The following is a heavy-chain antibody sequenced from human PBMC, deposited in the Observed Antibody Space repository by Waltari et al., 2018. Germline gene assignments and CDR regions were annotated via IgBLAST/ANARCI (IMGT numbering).Heavy chain of an antibody. CDR3: ARHFISSLVVVAATPFDY. CDR1: GFTFSSYS. Sequence: EVQLVESGGGLVQPGGSLRLSCAASGFTFSSYSMNWVRQAPGKGLEWVSYISSSSSTIYYADSVKGRFTISRDNAKNSLYLQMNSLRAEDTAVYYCARHFISSLVVVAATPFDYWGQGTLVTVSS. J-gene: IGHJ4*02. D-gene: IGHD2-15*01. V-gene: IGHV3-48*01. CDR2: ISSSSSTI.